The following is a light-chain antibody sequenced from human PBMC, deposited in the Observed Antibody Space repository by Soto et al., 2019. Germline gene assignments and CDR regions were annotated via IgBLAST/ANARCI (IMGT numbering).Light chain of an antibody. CDR2: AAS. CDR3: QQLNSYPQT. V-gene: IGKV1-17*03. Sequence: DIQMTQSPSAMSASVGDRFAITCRASQDISDFLAWFQQKPGEVPKRLIYAASSLESGVPSRFSGSGSGPDFTLTISSLQPEDSATYFCQQLNSYPQTFGQGTRLEIK. J-gene: IGKJ5*01. CDR1: QDISDF.